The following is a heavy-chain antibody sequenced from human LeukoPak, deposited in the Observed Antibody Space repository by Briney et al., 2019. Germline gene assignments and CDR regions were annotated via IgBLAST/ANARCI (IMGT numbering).Heavy chain of an antibody. CDR2: IYPVDSDT. V-gene: IGHV5-51*01. J-gene: IGHJ1*01. D-gene: IGHD6-13*01. Sequence: GESLKISCKGSGYSFTSNWIGWVRQMAGKGLEWMGTIYPVDSDTRYSPSFQGQVTISVDKSISTAYLQWSSLKASDTAIYYCARATSGTSTFQHWGQGTLVTVSS. CDR1: GYSFTSNW. CDR3: ARATSGTSTFQH.